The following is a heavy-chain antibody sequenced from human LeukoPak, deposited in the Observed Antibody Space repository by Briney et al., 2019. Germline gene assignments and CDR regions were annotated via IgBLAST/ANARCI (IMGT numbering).Heavy chain of an antibody. Sequence: GRSLRLSCAASGFTFSSYSMHWVRQAPGKGLEWVAVIWYDGSNKYYADSVKGRFTISRDNSKNTLYLQMNSLRAEDTAVYYCARALSEMILDYWGQGTLVTVSS. CDR3: ARALSEMILDY. J-gene: IGHJ4*02. V-gene: IGHV3-33*01. CDR2: IWYDGSNK. D-gene: IGHD3-16*01. CDR1: GFTFSSYS.